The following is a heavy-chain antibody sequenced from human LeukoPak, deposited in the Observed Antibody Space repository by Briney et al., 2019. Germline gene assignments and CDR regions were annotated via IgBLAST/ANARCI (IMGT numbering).Heavy chain of an antibody. CDR2: AYNGNT. J-gene: IGHJ4*02. D-gene: IGHD3-22*01. Sequence: AYNGNTNYAQKLQGRVTMTTDTSTSTAYMELRSLRSDDTAVYYCAVIYYDSSGYPPFDYWGQGTLVTVSS. V-gene: IGHV1-18*01. CDR3: AVIYYDSSGYPPFDY.